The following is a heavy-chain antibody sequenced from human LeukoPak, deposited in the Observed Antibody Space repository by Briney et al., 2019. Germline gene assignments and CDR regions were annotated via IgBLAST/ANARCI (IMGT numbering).Heavy chain of an antibody. CDR1: GFTFSSYA. Sequence: GASLRLSCAASGFTFSSYAMSWVRQAPGKGLEWVSAISGSGGSTYYADPVKGRFTISRDNSKNTLYLQMNSLRAEDTAVYYCANPTYSGSYGGVYWGQGTLVTVSS. CDR3: ANPTYSGSYGGVY. CDR2: ISGSGGST. J-gene: IGHJ4*02. V-gene: IGHV3-23*01. D-gene: IGHD1-26*01.